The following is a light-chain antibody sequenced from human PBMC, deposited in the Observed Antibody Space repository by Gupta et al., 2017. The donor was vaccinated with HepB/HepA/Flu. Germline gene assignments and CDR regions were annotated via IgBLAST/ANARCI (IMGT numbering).Light chain of an antibody. Sequence: QSALAQPASGSGSPGQSITISCPGTSSDVGNYNLVSWYQQHPGKAPKLIIFEVNKRPSGVSNHFSGSKSGNTASLTISGIQAEDEADYYCSSYAGSDAFYVFGNGPKVTV. CDR2: EVN. CDR1: SSDVGNYNL. J-gene: IGLJ1*01. V-gene: IGLV2-23*02. CDR3: SSYAGSDAFYV.